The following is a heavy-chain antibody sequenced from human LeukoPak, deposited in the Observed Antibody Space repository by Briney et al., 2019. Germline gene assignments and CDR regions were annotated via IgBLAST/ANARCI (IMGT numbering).Heavy chain of an antibody. CDR3: ASLRERSYYARGFDY. D-gene: IGHD1-26*01. Sequence: NPSETLSLTCTVSGGSISSSSYYWGWIRQPPGKGLEWVGSIYYSGSTYYNPSLKSRVTISVDTSKNQFSLKLSSVTAADTAVYYCASLRERSYYARGFDYWGQGALVIVSS. V-gene: IGHV4-39*01. J-gene: IGHJ4*02. CDR2: IYYSGST. CDR1: GGSISSSSYY.